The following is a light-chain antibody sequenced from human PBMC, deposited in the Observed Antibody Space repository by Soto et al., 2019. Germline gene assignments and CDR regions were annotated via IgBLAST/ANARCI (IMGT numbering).Light chain of an antibody. CDR3: QTWGTGIHWV. J-gene: IGLJ3*02. CDR2: LNSDGSH. V-gene: IGLV4-69*01. Sequence: QLVLTQSPSASASLGASVKLTCTLSSGHSSYAIAWHQQQPEKGPRYLMKLNSDGSHSKGDGIPDRFSGSSSGAERYLTISSLQSEDEAAYYCQTWGTGIHWVFGGGTKVTVL. CDR1: SGHSSYA.